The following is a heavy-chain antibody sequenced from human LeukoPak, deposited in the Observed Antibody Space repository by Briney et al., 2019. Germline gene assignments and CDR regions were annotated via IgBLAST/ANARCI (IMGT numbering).Heavy chain of an antibody. CDR2: ISYDGSNK. J-gene: IGHJ4*02. V-gene: IGHV3-30-3*01. CDR1: GFTFSSYA. D-gene: IGHD4-17*01. CDR3: ARAPYGDPLYYFDY. Sequence: GGSLRLSCAASGFTFSSYAMHWVRQAPGKGLEWVAVISYDGSNKYYADSVKGRFTISRDNSKNTLYLQMNSLRAEDTAVYHCARAPYGDPLYYFDYWGQGTLVTVSS.